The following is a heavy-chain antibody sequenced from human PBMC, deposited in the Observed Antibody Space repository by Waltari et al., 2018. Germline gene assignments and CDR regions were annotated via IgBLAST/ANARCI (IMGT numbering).Heavy chain of an antibody. CDR1: GYTFTSYG. J-gene: IGHJ3*02. CDR3: AREKYASSRIAARLNAFDI. V-gene: IGHV1-18*01. Sequence: QVQLVQSGAEVKKPGASVKVSCKASGYTFTSYGISWVRQAPGQGLEWMGWSGAYNGNINYAQKLQGRVTMTTDTSTSTAYMELRSLRSDDTAVYYCAREKYASSRIAARLNAFDIWGQGTMVTVSS. CDR2: SGAYNGNI. D-gene: IGHD6-6*01.